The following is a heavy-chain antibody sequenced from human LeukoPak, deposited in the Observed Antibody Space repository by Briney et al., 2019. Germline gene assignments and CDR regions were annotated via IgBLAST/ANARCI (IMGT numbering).Heavy chain of an antibody. CDR2: INHSGST. Sequence: PSETLSLTCAVYGGSFSGYYWSWIRQPPGKGLEWIGEINHSGSTNYNPSLKSRVTISVDTSKNQFSLKLSSVTAADTAVYYCARASITMIVVVPPYYYYMDVWGKGTTVTVSS. D-gene: IGHD3-22*01. V-gene: IGHV4-34*01. CDR1: GGSFSGYY. CDR3: ARASITMIVVVPPYYYYMDV. J-gene: IGHJ6*03.